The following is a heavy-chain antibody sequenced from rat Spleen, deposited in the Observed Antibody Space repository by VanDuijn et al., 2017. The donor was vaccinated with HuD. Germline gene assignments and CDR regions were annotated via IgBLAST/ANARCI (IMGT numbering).Heavy chain of an antibody. J-gene: IGHJ2*01. CDR2: ISNDGVNT. V-gene: IGHV5-58*01. D-gene: IGHD4-3*01. CDR3: AVAGFGY. Sequence: EVQLVETGGGLVHPGESLKLSCVASGFSFSSYWMYWVRQAPGKGLEWVSSISNDGVNTYYPDSVKGRFTISRDNAENIVCLQMNSLKSEDTATYYCAVAGFGYWGQGVMVTVSS. CDR1: GFSFSSYW.